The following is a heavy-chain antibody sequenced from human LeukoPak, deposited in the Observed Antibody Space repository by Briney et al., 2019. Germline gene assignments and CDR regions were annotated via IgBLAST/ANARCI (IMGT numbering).Heavy chain of an antibody. CDR3: AKRDWAPDD. V-gene: IGHV3-33*06. CDR1: GFTFSSYG. CDR2: ILSDGSKE. J-gene: IGHJ4*02. Sequence: GGSLRLSCAASGFTFSSYGMHWVRQAPGKGLEWVAVILSDGSKEFYTDSVKGRFTISRDNSKNTLYLQMNSLRAEDTAVYYCAKRDWAPDDWGQGTLVTVSS. D-gene: IGHD3/OR15-3a*01.